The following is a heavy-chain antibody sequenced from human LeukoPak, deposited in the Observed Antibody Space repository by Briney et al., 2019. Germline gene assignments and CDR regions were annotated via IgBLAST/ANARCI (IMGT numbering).Heavy chain of an antibody. CDR1: GGSTSNYY. Sequence: ASETLSLTCTVSGGSTSNYYWSWIRQPAGKGLEWIGHIHTSGITNFNPSLKSRATMSIDTSKNQFSLKLSSVTAADTAIYYCATYTAYRGDFWGQGTLVTVSS. V-gene: IGHV4-4*07. CDR3: ATYTAYRGDF. J-gene: IGHJ4*02. D-gene: IGHD3-16*01. CDR2: IHTSGIT.